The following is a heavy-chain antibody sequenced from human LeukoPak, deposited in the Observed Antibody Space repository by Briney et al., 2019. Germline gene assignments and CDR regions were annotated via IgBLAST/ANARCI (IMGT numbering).Heavy chain of an antibody. Sequence: GRSLRLSCAASGFTFGSYAISWVRQAPGKWLEWVSAISGSGGSTYYADSVKGRFTISRDNSKNTLYLQMNSLRAEDTAVYYCAKEDEGIWFGEFTTYYGMDVWGKGTTVTVSS. CDR3: AKEDEGIWFGEFTTYYGMDV. CDR2: ISGSGGST. D-gene: IGHD3-10*01. CDR1: GFTFGSYA. J-gene: IGHJ6*04. V-gene: IGHV3-23*01.